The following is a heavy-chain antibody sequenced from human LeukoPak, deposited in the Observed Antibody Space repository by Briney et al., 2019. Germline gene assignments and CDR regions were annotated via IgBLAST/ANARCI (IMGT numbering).Heavy chain of an antibody. CDR3: ASRAAAALHY. CDR1: GGSFSGYY. CDR2: INHSGST. Sequence: ASETLSLTCAVYGGSFSGYYWSWIRQPPGKGLEWIGEINHSGSTNYNPSLKSRVTISVDTSKNQFSLKLSSVTAADTAVYYCASRAAAALHYWGQGSLVTVSS. D-gene: IGHD6-13*01. V-gene: IGHV4-34*01. J-gene: IGHJ4*02.